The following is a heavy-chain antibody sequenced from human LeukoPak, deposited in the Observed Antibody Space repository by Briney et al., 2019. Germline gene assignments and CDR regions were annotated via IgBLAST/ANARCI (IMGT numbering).Heavy chain of an antibody. J-gene: IGHJ6*02. CDR3: ARDPITENGMDV. CDR2: ISSSSSYI. Sequence: GGSLRLSCAASGFTFSSYSMNWVRQAPGKGLEWVSSISSSSSYIYYADSVKGRFTISRDNAKNSLYLQMNSLRAEDTAVYYCARDPITENGMDVWGQGTTVTVYS. D-gene: IGHD3-10*01. V-gene: IGHV3-21*01. CDR1: GFTFSSYS.